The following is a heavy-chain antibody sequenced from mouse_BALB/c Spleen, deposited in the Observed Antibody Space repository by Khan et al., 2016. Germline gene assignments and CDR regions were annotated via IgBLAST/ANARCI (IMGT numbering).Heavy chain of an antibody. CDR3: ARWSYYYGSSYGWFAY. D-gene: IGHD1-1*01. CDR1: GYTFTDYW. J-gene: IGHJ3*01. Sequence: QVQLQQSGAELAKPGASVKMSCKASGYTFTDYWMHWVKQRPGQGLEWIGYINPNTGYTEYNQKFKDKATLTADKSSSTAYMQLSSLTSEDSAVYYCARWSYYYGSSYGWFAYWGQGTLVTASA. V-gene: IGHV1-7*01. CDR2: INPNTGYT.